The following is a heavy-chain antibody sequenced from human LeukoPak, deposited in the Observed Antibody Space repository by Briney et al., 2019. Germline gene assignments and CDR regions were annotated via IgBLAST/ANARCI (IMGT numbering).Heavy chain of an antibody. D-gene: IGHD3-9*01. CDR3: ARDYDILTGPYYFDY. J-gene: IGHJ4*02. Sequence: PGGSLRLSCGASGFTFSNYWMSWVRQAPGKGLEWVINISQDGSGKNYADSVEGRFTISRDNAKNSLYLQMNSLRAEDTALYYCARDYDILTGPYYFDYWGQGTLVTVSS. V-gene: IGHV3-7*03. CDR2: ISQDGSGK. CDR1: GFTFSNYW.